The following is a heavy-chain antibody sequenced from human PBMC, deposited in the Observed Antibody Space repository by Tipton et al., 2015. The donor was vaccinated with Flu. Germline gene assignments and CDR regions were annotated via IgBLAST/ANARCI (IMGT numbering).Heavy chain of an antibody. CDR3: ARDTAPRSFDY. V-gene: IGHV3-7*01. J-gene: IGHJ4*02. D-gene: IGHD3-10*01. CDR1: GFTFSSYW. CDR2: IKQDGSEK. Sequence: SLRLSCAASGFTFSSYWMSWVRQAPGKGLEWVANIKQDGSEKYYVDSVKGRFTISRDNAKNSLYLQMDSLRAEDTAVYYCARDTAPRSFDYWGQGTLVTVSS.